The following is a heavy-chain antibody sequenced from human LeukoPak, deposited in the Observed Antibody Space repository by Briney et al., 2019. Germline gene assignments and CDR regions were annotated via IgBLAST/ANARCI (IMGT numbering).Heavy chain of an antibody. J-gene: IGHJ6*02. D-gene: IGHD3-3*01. CDR2: IYYSGST. CDR3: ARALSYGYDFWSGPADYYYGMDV. Sequence: PSETLSLTCTVPGGSISSYYWSWIRQPPGKGLEWIGYIYYSGSTNYNPSLKSRVTISVDTSKNQFSLKLSSVTAADTAVYYCARALSYGYDFWSGPADYYYGMDVWGQGTTVTVSS. V-gene: IGHV4-59*01. CDR1: GGSISSYY.